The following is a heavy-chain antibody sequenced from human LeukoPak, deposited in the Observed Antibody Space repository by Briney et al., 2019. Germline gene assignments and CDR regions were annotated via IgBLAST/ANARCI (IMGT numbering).Heavy chain of an antibody. CDR1: GFTFSNYW. CDR3: VKGYCYTGSGYENWLDP. D-gene: IGHD3-22*01. CDR2: IKSDGSST. Sequence: GGSLRLSCAASGFTFSNYWMHWVRQAPGKELVWVSRIKSDGSSTNYADSVKGRFTISRDNAKNTLYLQMNGLRAEDAAVYYCVKGYCYTGSGYENWLDPWGQGTLVTVSS. J-gene: IGHJ5*02. V-gene: IGHV3-74*01.